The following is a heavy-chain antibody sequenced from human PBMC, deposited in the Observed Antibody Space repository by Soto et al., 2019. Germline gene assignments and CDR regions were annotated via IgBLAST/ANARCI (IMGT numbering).Heavy chain of an antibody. V-gene: IGHV3-7*01. J-gene: IGHJ3*02. Sequence: PGGSLRLSCAASGFTFSSYWMSWVRQAPGKGLEWVANIKQDGSEKYYVDSVKGRFTISRDNAKNSLYLQMNSLRAEDTAVYCCASDGSHDYGDYDAFDIWGQGTMVTVSS. CDR3: ASDGSHDYGDYDAFDI. CDR2: IKQDGSEK. D-gene: IGHD4-17*01. CDR1: GFTFSSYW.